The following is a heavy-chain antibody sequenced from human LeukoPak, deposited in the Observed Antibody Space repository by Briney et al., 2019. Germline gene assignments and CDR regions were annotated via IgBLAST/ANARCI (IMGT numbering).Heavy chain of an antibody. V-gene: IGHV4-34*01. D-gene: IGHD2-2*01. J-gene: IGHJ5*02. Sequence: SETLSLTCAVYGGSFSGYYWSWIRQPPGKGLEWIGEINHSGSTNYNPSLKSRVTISVDTSKNQFSLKLSSVTAADTAVYYCARVLVGVAAGLWFDPWGQGTLVTVSS. CDR1: GGSFSGYY. CDR3: ARVLVGVAAGLWFDP. CDR2: INHSGST.